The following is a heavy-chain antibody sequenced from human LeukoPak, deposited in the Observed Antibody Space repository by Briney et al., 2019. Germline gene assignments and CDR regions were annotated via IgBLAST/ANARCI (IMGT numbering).Heavy chain of an antibody. J-gene: IGHJ3*02. CDR2: INHSGST. CDR1: GGSFSGYY. Sequence: SETLSLTCAVYGGSFSGYYWSWIRRPPGKGLEWIGEINHSGSTNYNPSLKGRVTISVDTPKNQFSLKLSSVTAADTAVYYCARLSGYSSDINDAFDIWGQGTMVTVSS. V-gene: IGHV4-34*01. D-gene: IGHD6-19*01. CDR3: ARLSGYSSDINDAFDI.